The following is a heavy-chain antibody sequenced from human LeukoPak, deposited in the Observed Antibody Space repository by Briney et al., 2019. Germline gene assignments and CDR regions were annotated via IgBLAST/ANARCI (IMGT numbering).Heavy chain of an antibody. Sequence: TGGSLRLSCAASGFTFSDYYMSWIRQAPGKGLEWVSYISSSGSTIYYADSVKGRFTISRDNAKNSLYLQMTSLRAADTAVYYCARELTSSGYTNWGQGTLVTVSS. J-gene: IGHJ4*02. CDR3: ARELTSSGYTN. D-gene: IGHD3-22*01. CDR1: GFTFSDYY. V-gene: IGHV3-11*01. CDR2: ISSSGSTI.